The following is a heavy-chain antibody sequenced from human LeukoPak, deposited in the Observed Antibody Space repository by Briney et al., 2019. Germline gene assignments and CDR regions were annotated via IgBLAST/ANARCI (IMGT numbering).Heavy chain of an antibody. CDR2: ISFDGNIK. D-gene: IGHD6-19*01. CDR3: AKRPQQWTENFDY. V-gene: IGHV3-30-3*01. CDR1: GFTFSDYA. J-gene: IGHJ4*02. Sequence: GGSLRLSCAASGFTFSDYAMNWVRQAPGKGLEWVGIISFDGNIKYYTDSAKGRFTISRDNSKNTLYLQMNSLRAEDTAVYYCAKRPQQWTENFDYWGQGTLVTVSS.